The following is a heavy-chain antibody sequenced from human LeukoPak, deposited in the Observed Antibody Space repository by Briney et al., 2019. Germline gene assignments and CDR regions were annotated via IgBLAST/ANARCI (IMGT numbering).Heavy chain of an antibody. CDR3: AREEPSEQWLVRGYFQH. CDR1: GFTFSSYS. J-gene: IGHJ1*01. D-gene: IGHD6-19*01. CDR2: ISSSSSYI. Sequence: KPGGSLRLSCAASGFTFSSYSMNWVRQAPGKGLEWVSSISSSSSYIYYADSVKGRFTISRDNAKNSLYLQMNSLRAEDTAVYYCAREEPSEQWLVRGYFQHWGQGTLVTVSS. V-gene: IGHV3-21*01.